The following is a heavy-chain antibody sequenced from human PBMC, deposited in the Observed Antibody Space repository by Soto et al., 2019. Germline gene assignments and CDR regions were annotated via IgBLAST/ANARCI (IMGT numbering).Heavy chain of an antibody. J-gene: IGHJ4*02. CDR3: ARDRDDYGSGNYYNRIDF. CDR1: GGIFSTYA. CDR2: IIPIFGTP. D-gene: IGHD3-10*01. V-gene: IGHV1-69*01. Sequence: QVQLVQSGAEVKKPGSSVKVSCKASGGIFSTYAISWLRQAPGHGLEWMGGIIPIFGTPTYAQKFQGRVNITANESTSTAYMELSTLRSEDTAVYYCARDRDDYGSGNYYNRIDFWGPGTLVTVSS.